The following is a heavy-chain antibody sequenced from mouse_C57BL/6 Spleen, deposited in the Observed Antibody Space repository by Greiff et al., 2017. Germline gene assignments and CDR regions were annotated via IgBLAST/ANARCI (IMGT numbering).Heavy chain of an antibody. Sequence: VQLQQSGAELARPSASVKMSCKASGYTFTSYTMHWVKQRPGQGLEWIGYINPSSGYTKYNQKFKDKATLTADKSSSTAYMQLSSLTSEDSAVYYCARELKLGRFAYWGQGTLVTVSA. D-gene: IGHD4-1*01. CDR3: ARELKLGRFAY. CDR1: GYTFTSYT. J-gene: IGHJ3*01. CDR2: INPSSGYT. V-gene: IGHV1-4*01.